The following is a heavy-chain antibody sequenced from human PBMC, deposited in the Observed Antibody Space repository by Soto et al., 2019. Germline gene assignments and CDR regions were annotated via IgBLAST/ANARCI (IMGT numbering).Heavy chain of an antibody. V-gene: IGHV3-74*01. D-gene: IGHD4-17*01. J-gene: IGHJ4*02. CDR3: ARGGAYGDYRSDY. CDR2: INADGNYT. Sequence: EVQLVESGGGLVQPGGSLRLSCAASGFTFSIYWMHWVRQVPGKGLVWVSRINADGNYTNNADFVKGRFTVSRDNAKNTLYLQMDSLRAEDTAVYFCARGGAYGDYRSDYWGQGTLVTVSS. CDR1: GFTFSIYW.